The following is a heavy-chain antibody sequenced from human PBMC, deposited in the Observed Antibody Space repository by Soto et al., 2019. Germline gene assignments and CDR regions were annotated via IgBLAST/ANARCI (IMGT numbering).Heavy chain of an antibody. J-gene: IGHJ4*02. CDR3: ARDKCSSTSCYSIEYYFDY. Sequence: GTSVKLSCEACGDRFTSYGISWVRQAPKQGPEWMGWISAYNGNTNYAQKLQGRVTMTTDTSTSTAYMELRSLRSDDTAVYYCARDKCSSTSCYSIEYYFDYWGQGTLVTVSS. D-gene: IGHD2-2*01. CDR2: ISAYNGNT. V-gene: IGHV1-18*01. CDR1: GDRFTSYG.